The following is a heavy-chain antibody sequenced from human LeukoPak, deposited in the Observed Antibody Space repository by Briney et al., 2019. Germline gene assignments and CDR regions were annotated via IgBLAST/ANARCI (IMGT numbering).Heavy chain of an antibody. J-gene: IGHJ6*03. D-gene: IGHD2-2*01. V-gene: IGHV2-26*01. CDR3: ARIFEPYCSSTSCYGDYYYYMDV. CDR2: IFSNDEK. CDR1: GFSLRNARMG. Sequence: KMSGPVLVKPTETLTLTCTVSGFSLRNARMGVSWIRQPPGKALEWLAHIFSNDEKSYSTSLKSRLTISKDTSKSQVVLTMTNMDPVDTATYYCARIFEPYCSSTSCYGDYYYYMDVWGKGTTDTVSS.